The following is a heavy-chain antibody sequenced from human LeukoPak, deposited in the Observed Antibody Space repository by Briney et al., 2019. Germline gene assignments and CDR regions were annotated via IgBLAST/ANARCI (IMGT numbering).Heavy chain of an antibody. CDR2: ISAYNGNT. J-gene: IGHJ4*02. CDR1: GYTFTSYG. V-gene: IGHV1-18*01. Sequence: GASVKVSCKASGYTFTSYGISWVRQAPGQGLEWMGWISAYNGNTNYAQKLQGRVTMTTGTSTSTAYMELRSLRSDDTAVYYCASSYYVGYCSSTSCYNLRSYPLLSWGQGTLVTVSS. D-gene: IGHD2-2*02. CDR3: ASSYYVGYCSSTSCYNLRSYPLLS.